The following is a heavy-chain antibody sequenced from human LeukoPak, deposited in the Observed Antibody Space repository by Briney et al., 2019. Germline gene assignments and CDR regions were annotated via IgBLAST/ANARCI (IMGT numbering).Heavy chain of an antibody. CDR2: TYYRYKYYF. Sequence: SQTLSLTCAISGDNISSNSAAWNWVRQSPSRGLEWLGRTYYRYKYYFDYAVSVKSRITINPDTSKNQFSLQLNSVTPEDTAVYYCARSFGSGRIIGYWGQGTLVTVSS. CDR3: ARSFGSGRIIGY. J-gene: IGHJ4*02. V-gene: IGHV6-1*01. D-gene: IGHD3-10*01. CDR1: GDNISSNSAA.